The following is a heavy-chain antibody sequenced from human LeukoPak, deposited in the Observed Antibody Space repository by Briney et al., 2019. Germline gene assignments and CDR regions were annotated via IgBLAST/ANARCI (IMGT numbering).Heavy chain of an antibody. Sequence: SETLSLTCAVYGGSFSGYYWSWIRQPPGKGLEWIGEINHSGSTNYNPSLKSRVTISVDTSKNQFSLKLSSVTAADTAVYYCARGRRDYVWGSYRYTHEFFDPWGQGTLVTVPS. V-gene: IGHV4-34*01. CDR3: ARGRRDYVWGSYRYTHEFFDP. J-gene: IGHJ5*02. CDR2: INHSGST. CDR1: GGSFSGYY. D-gene: IGHD3-16*02.